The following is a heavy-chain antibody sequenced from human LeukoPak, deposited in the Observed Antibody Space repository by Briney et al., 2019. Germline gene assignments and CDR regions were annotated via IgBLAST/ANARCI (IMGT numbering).Heavy chain of an antibody. V-gene: IGHV4-30-2*01. CDR1: GDSISSGGYA. D-gene: IGHD3-10*01. CDR3: ARGLWFANAPGSWLDP. CDR2: IFHTGST. J-gene: IGHJ5*02. Sequence: SETLSLTCVVSGDSISSGGYAWSWIRQPPGKGLEWIGYIFHTGSTFYNPSLKSRVTISVDNSKNQFSLRLSSVTAADTAVYYCARGLWFANAPGSWLDPWGQGTVVTVST.